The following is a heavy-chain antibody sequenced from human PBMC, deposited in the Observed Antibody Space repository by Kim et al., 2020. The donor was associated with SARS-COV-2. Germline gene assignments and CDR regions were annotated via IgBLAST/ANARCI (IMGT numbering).Heavy chain of an antibody. J-gene: IGHJ3*01. Sequence: GGSLRLSCAASGFSMSGNAMSWVRQAPGKGLEWVSAIGGSDDRTDYAGSVKGRFTISRDKAKNTLYLQLNRLRDDDTAVYYCAKDIWRLAFDAWGQGKVV. D-gene: IGHD3-10*01. V-gene: IGHV3-23*01. CDR1: GFSMSGNA. CDR3: AKDIWRLAFDA. CDR2: IGGSDDRT.